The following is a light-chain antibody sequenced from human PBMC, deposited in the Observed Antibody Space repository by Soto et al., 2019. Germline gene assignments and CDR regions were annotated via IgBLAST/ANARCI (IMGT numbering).Light chain of an antibody. J-gene: IGKJ4*01. Sequence: EILMTQSPATLSVSPGETVTFSCRASRSVSNRLAWYQHKPGQAPRLPISGASNGATGIPPKFSGSGSGTEFTLTVDSLQSDDIAVYYCQQYYNWPVTFGGGTKVDIK. V-gene: IGKV3-15*01. CDR1: RSVSNR. CDR2: GAS. CDR3: QQYYNWPVT.